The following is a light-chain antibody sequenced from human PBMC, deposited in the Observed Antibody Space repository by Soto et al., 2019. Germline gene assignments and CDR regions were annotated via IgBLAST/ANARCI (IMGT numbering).Light chain of an antibody. Sequence: EIVLTQSPGTLSLSPGERATLSSRASQSVSSYLAWYQQKPGQAPRLLIYDASNRATGIPARFSGSGSGTDFTLTISSLEPEDFAVYYCQQRSNWLPLTFGGGTKVDIK. J-gene: IGKJ4*01. CDR1: QSVSSY. CDR3: QQRSNWLPLT. V-gene: IGKV3-11*01. CDR2: DAS.